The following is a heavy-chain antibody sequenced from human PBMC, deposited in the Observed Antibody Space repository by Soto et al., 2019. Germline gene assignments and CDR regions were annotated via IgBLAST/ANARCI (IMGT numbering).Heavy chain of an antibody. CDR2: ISGYNGHA. D-gene: IGHD3-9*01. CDR3: ARVPHNFNWVPYGLDV. J-gene: IGHJ6*02. Sequence: QVQVVQSGAAVRKIGASVKVSCKASGYIFTSYGLSWVRQAPGQGIEWMGWISGYNGHAIYAEKMQGRVTMTTDTSTRTADMELRSLRSDDTAVYYCARVPHNFNWVPYGLDVWGQGTTVTVSS. CDR1: GYIFTSYG. V-gene: IGHV1-18*04.